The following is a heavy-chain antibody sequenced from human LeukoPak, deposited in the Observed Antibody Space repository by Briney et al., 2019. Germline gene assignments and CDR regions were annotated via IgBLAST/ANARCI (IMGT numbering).Heavy chain of an antibody. CDR3: ARVGGQYWFDP. V-gene: IGHV1-2*02. J-gene: IGHJ5*02. D-gene: IGHD3-16*01. Sequence: ASVKVSCKSSGYTFTAYYLYWVRQAPGQGLEWIGWIYPASGGTNYAQKFQGRVTMTRDTSITTAYMELSRLRSDATAVYYCARVGGQYWFDPWGQGTLVTVSS. CDR2: IYPASGGT. CDR1: GYTFTAYY.